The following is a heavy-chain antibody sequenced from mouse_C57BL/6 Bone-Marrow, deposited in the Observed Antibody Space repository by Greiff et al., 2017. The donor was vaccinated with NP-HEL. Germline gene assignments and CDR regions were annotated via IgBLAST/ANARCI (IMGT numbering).Heavy chain of an antibody. J-gene: IGHJ2*01. V-gene: IGHV1-64*01. CDR2: IHPNSGST. Sequence: VQLQQPGAELVKPGASVKLSCKASGYTFTSYWMHWVKQRPGQGLEWIGMIHPNSGSTNYNEKFKSKATLTVDKSSSTAYMQLSSLTSEDSAVYYCARSVITTVVVDYWGQGTTLTVSS. CDR3: ARSVITTVVVDY. D-gene: IGHD1-1*01. CDR1: GYTFTSYW.